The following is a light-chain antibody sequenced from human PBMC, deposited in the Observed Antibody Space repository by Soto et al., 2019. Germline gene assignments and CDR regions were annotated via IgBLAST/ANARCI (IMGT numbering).Light chain of an antibody. CDR1: SSDVGGSNF. CDR2: DVA. J-gene: IGLJ1*01. V-gene: IGLV2-14*03. Sequence: QSALTQPASVSDSPGQSITISCTGTSSDVGGSNFVSWYQQHPGKPPKLIIYDVANRPSGVSNRFSGSKSGSTASLIISRLQTEDEADYYWVSYTSSTTYVFGTGTQLTVL. CDR3: VSYTSSTTYV.